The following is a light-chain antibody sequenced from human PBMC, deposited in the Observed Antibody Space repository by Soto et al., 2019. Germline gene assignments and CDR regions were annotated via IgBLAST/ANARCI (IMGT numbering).Light chain of an antibody. Sequence: EIVLTQSPDTLSLSPGEIATLSCRASQNFGSNYLAWYQQKRGQAPRFLIYGASSRAPGIPDRFSGSGSGTDFTLTISRLEPEDFAVYFCQQYGRSPTTFGQGTKVDIK. CDR2: GAS. CDR1: QNFGSNY. J-gene: IGKJ1*01. CDR3: QQYGRSPTT. V-gene: IGKV3-20*01.